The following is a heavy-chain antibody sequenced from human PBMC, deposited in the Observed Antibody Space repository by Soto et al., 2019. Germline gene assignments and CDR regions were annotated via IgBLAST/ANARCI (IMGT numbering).Heavy chain of an antibody. Sequence: GGSLRLSCAASGFTFSNYGMHWVRQAPGKGLEWVAVISYDGSNKYYADSVKGRFTISRDNSKNTLYLQMNSLRAEDTAVYYCAKDSSAWSIRYFQNWGQGTTVNVS. V-gene: IGHV3-30*18. CDR2: ISYDGSNK. CDR1: GFTFSNYG. D-gene: IGHD6-19*01. J-gene: IGHJ1*01. CDR3: AKDSSAWSIRYFQN.